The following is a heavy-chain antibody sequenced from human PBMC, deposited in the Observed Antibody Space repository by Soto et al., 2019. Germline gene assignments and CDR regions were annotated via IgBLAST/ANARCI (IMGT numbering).Heavy chain of an antibody. Sequence: GASVKVSCKASGGTFSSYAISWVRQAPGQGLEWMGGIIPIFGTANYAQKFQGRVTITADESTSTAYTELSSLRSEDTAVYYCARAVAVAGTRDYYYYGMDVWGQGTTVTVSS. CDR1: GGTFSSYA. J-gene: IGHJ6*02. CDR3: ARAVAVAGTRDYYYYGMDV. D-gene: IGHD6-19*01. CDR2: IIPIFGTA. V-gene: IGHV1-69*13.